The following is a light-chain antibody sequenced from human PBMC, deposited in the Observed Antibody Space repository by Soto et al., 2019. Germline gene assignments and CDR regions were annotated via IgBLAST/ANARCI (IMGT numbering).Light chain of an antibody. J-gene: IGKJ3*01. Sequence: EIAWTHYPAALSLSPWERATLSCRASQSVSSYLAWYQQKPGQAPRLLIYGASSRATGIPDRFSGSGSGTDFTLTISSLQSEDFAVYYCQHSRTFGPGTKVDIK. CDR1: QSVSSY. CDR2: GAS. V-gene: IGKV3-11*01. CDR3: QHSRT.